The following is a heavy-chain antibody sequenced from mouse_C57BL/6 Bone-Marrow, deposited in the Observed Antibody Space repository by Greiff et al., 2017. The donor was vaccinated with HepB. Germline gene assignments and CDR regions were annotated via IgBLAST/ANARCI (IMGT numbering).Heavy chain of an antibody. J-gene: IGHJ3*01. CDR1: GYTFTSYW. V-gene: IGHV1-53*01. CDR3: ARCTFYDGHYSRAY. Sequence: QVQLQQPGTELVKPGASVKLSCKASGYTFTSYWMHWVKQRPGQGLEWIGNINPSNGGPNYNEKFKSKATLTVDKSSSTAYMQLSSLTSEDSAVYYCARCTFYDGHYSRAYWGQGTLVTVYA. CDR2: INPSNGGP. D-gene: IGHD2-3*01.